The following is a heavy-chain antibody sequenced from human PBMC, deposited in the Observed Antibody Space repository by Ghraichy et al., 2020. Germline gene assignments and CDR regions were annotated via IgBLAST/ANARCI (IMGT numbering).Heavy chain of an antibody. CDR3: AKFARDWPNDYYQH. CDR2: ITDNGGTT. V-gene: IGHV3-23*01. D-gene: IGHD3/OR15-3a*01. J-gene: IGHJ1*01. Sequence: GGSLRLSCAASGFTFRTYAMSWVRQAPGKGLEWVSAITDNGGTTYDAESVKGRFTISRDNSKNTLFLQMNSLRGEDTAVYYCAKFARDWPNDYYQHWGQGALVYVSS. CDR1: GFTFRTYA.